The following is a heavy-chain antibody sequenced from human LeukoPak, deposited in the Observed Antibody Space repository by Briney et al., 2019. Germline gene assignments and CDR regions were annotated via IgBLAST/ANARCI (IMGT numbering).Heavy chain of an antibody. J-gene: IGHJ4*02. CDR2: IYYSGST. CDR1: GGSISSGGYY. V-gene: IGHV4-31*03. CDR3: ARSRSSGWSINFDY. Sequence: PSETLSLTCTVSGGSISSGGYYWSWIRQHPGKGLEWIGYIYYSGSTYYNPSLKSRVTISVDTSKNQFSLKLSSVTAADTAVYYCARSRSSGWSINFDYWGQGTLVTVSS. D-gene: IGHD6-19*01.